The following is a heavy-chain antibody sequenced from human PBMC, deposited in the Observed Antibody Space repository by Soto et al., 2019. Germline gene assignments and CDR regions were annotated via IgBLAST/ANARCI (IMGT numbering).Heavy chain of an antibody. CDR1: GFTFSSYD. CDR3: AKESTVGSPGDYFDS. V-gene: IGHV3-23*01. D-gene: IGHD1-26*01. CDR2: IGVYANT. Sequence: EVELLESGGDLVQPGGSLRLSCAASGFTFSSYDMNWVRQAPGKGLEWVSAIGVYANTYYADSVKGRFTISRDDSRNTVHLQRNSLRVDDTSVYYCAKESTVGSPGDYFDSWGQGTLVNVSS. J-gene: IGHJ4*02.